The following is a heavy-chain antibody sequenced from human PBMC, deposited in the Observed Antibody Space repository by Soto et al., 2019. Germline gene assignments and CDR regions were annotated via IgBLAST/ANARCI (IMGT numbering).Heavy chain of an antibody. CDR2: INSDGSIT. D-gene: IGHD4-17*01. CDR3: TREVTTLSQYAMDV. V-gene: IGHV3-74*01. Sequence: EVQLVESGGGLVQPGGSLRLSCAASGSTLSSYWMHWVRQDPGKGLVWVSRINSDGSITTYADSVKGRFTISRDNAKNTLYLQMNSLRVEDTAVYYCTREVTTLSQYAMDVWGQGTTVTVSS. J-gene: IGHJ6*02. CDR1: GSTLSSYW.